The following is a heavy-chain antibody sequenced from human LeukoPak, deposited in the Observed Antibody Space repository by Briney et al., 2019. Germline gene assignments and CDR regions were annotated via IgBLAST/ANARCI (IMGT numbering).Heavy chain of an antibody. CDR2: ISTYSGNT. CDR3: ARGRAAADDFDY. V-gene: IGHV1-18*04. J-gene: IGHJ4*02. D-gene: IGHD6-13*01. Sequence: ASVKVSCKASGYTFTNYGISWVRQAPGQGLEWMGWISTYSGNTNYVQKLQGRVTMTTDTFTNTAYMELRSLRSDDTAVYYCARGRAAADDFDYWGQGTLVTVSS. CDR1: GYTFTNYG.